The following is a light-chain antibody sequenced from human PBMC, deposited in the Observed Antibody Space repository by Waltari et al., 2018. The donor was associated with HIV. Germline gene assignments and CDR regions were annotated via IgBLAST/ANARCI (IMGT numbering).Light chain of an antibody. Sequence: QSVLTQSPSASGTPGQRVTISCSGSTSNIGSNYVYWYQQLPGTAPKLLIYRNDQRPSGVPDRFSASKSGGSASLAVSGLRSEDEADYYCAAWDSSLSGLKWVFGGGTKLTVL. J-gene: IGLJ3*02. CDR1: TSNIGSNY. CDR2: RND. CDR3: AAWDSSLSGLKWV. V-gene: IGLV1-47*01.